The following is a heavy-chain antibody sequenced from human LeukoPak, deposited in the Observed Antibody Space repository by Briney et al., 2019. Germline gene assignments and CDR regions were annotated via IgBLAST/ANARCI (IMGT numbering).Heavy chain of an antibody. CDR1: GFTFSDYY. D-gene: IGHD2-15*01. Sequence: PGGSLRLSCAASGFTFSDYYMSWIRQAPGKGLEWVSYISSSGSTIYYADSVKGRFAISRDNAKNSLYLQMNSLRAEDTAVYYCARGLLPYYYYYMDVWGKGTTVTVS. CDR3: ARGLLPYYYYYMDV. J-gene: IGHJ6*03. V-gene: IGHV3-11*01. CDR2: ISSSGSTI.